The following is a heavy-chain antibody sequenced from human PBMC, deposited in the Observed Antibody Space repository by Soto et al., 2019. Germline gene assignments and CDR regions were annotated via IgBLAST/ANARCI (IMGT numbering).Heavy chain of an antibody. CDR1: GGSISSGGYY. CDR2: IYYSGST. J-gene: IGHJ4*02. V-gene: IGHV4-31*03. CDR3: ARSLSVDTAMVYGY. Sequence: QVQLQESGPGLVKPSQTLSLTCTVSGGSISSGGYYWSWIRQHPGKGLEGIGYIYYSGSTHYNPSLKSRVTISVDTSKHQFSLKLSSVTAADTAVYYCARSLSVDTAMVYGYWGQGTLVTVSS. D-gene: IGHD5-18*01.